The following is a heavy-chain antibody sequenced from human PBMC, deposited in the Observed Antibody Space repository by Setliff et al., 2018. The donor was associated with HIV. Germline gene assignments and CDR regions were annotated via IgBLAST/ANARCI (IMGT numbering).Heavy chain of an antibody. V-gene: IGHV4-34*01. CDR3: ARRGAVASPPPL. D-gene: IGHD6-19*01. CDR2: INPSGST. J-gene: IGHJ4*02. Sequence: SETLSLTCAVYGGPFSGFYYSWIRQAPGKGLEWIGEINPSGSTNYNPSLKSRVTISVDTSTYQVSLNLNSVTAADTAVYYCARRGAVASPPPLWGQGTLVTVSS. CDR1: GGPFSGFY.